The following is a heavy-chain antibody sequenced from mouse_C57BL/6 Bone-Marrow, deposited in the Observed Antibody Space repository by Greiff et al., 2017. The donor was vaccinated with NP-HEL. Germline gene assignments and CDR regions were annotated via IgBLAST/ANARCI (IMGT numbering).Heavy chain of an antibody. CDR1: GFNIKDYY. V-gene: IGHV14-2*01. CDR2: IDPEDGET. D-gene: IGHD1-1*01. J-gene: IGHJ2*01. Sequence: EVQLQESGAELVKPGASVKLSCTASGFNIKDYYMHWVKQRTEQGLEWIGRIDPEDGETKYDPKFQGKATITADTSSNTAYLQLSSLTSEDTAVYYCSRLWGTTVALDYWGQGTTLTVSS. CDR3: SRLWGTTVALDY.